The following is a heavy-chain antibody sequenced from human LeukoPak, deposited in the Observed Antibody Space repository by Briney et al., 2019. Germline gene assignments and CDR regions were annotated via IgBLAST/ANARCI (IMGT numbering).Heavy chain of an antibody. CDR1: GYTFNSYG. CDR3: ARDLMGLRSPDLSAY. J-gene: IGHJ4*02. V-gene: IGHV1-18*01. D-gene: IGHD5/OR15-5a*01. CDR2: ISAYNGKT. Sequence: ASVKVSCKTSGYTFNSYGISWVRQAPGQGLEWMGWISAYNGKTNYAQKVQGRVTITTDTSTSTAYMELRSLTSDDTAVYYCARDLMGLRSPDLSAYWGQGTLVTVSS.